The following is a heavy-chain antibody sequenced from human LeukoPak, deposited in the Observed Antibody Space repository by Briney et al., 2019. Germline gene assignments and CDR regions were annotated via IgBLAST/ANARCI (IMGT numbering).Heavy chain of an antibody. Sequence: GASVKVSCKASGGTFSSYAISWVRQAPGQGLEWMGGIIPIFGTANYAQKFQGRVTITADESTSTAYMELSSLRSEDPAVYYCARDYSTVTTNWFDPWGQGTLVTVSS. CDR2: IIPIFGTA. CDR3: ARDYSTVTTNWFDP. V-gene: IGHV1-69*13. CDR1: GGTFSSYA. J-gene: IGHJ5*02. D-gene: IGHD4-17*01.